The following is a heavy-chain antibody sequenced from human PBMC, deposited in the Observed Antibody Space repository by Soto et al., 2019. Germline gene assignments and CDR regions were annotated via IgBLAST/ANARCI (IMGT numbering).Heavy chain of an antibody. J-gene: IGHJ6*02. V-gene: IGHV4-31*03. CDR2: INDSGST. Sequence: PSETLSLTCTVSGGSIRSAGHYWSWIRQHPGKGLEWIGYINDSGSTFYNPSLRSRLNISVDTSENQFSLKMSSVTAADTAVYYCARAPGFARRHYYYYGMDVWGQGTTVTVSS. CDR1: GGSIRSAGHY. CDR3: ARAPGFARRHYYYYGMDV. D-gene: IGHD6-6*01.